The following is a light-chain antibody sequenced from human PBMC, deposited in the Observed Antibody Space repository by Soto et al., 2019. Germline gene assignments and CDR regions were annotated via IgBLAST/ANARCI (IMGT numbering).Light chain of an antibody. J-gene: IGLJ1*01. CDR2: DVS. Sequence: QSALTQPRSVSGSPGQSVTISCTGTSSDVGGYNYVSWYQQHPGKAPKLMIYDVSKRPSGVPDRFSGSKSGNTASLTISGXXXXXXXXYYCCSYAGSYSYVFGTGTKVTV. V-gene: IGLV2-11*01. CDR3: CSYAGSYSYV. CDR1: SSDVGGYNY.